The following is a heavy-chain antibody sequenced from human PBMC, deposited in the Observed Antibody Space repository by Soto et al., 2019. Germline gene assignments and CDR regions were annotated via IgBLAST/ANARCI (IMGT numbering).Heavy chain of an antibody. J-gene: IGHJ6*02. CDR3: AKGPGDYYYGVDV. V-gene: IGHV3-9*01. CDR1: GFTFDDYA. D-gene: IGHD7-27*01. CDR2: ISCNSGSI. Sequence: GGSLRLSCAGSGFTFDDYAMYWVRQAPGKGLEWVSGISCNSGSIGYADSVKGRFTISRDNAKNFLYLQMNSLRGEDTALYYCAKGPGDYYYGVDVWGQGTTVTVSS.